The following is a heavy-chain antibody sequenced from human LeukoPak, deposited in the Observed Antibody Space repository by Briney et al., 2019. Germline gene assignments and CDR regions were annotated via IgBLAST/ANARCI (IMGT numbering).Heavy chain of an antibody. CDR2: ISSSGSTI. J-gene: IGHJ6*02. CDR1: GFTFSDYY. D-gene: IGHD6-13*01. V-gene: IGHV3-11*01. Sequence: GGSLRLSCAASGFTFSDYYMSWIRQAPGKGLEWVSYISSSGSTIYYADSVKGRFTISRDNAKNSLYLQMNSLRAEDTAVYYCATSLSSSWFPLYYYGMDVWGQGTTVTVSS. CDR3: ATSLSSSWFPLYYYGMDV.